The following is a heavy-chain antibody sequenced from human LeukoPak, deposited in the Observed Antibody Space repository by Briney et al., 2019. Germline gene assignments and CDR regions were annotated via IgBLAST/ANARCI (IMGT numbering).Heavy chain of an antibody. CDR1: GGTFSSYA. Sequence: SVKVSCKASGGTFSSYAISWVRQAPGQGLEWMGGIIPIFGTANYAQKFQGRVTITADESTSTAYMELSSLRSEDTAVYYCARMYCSSASCSRSRVVPPYFDYWGQGTLVTVSS. D-gene: IGHD2-2*01. J-gene: IGHJ4*02. V-gene: IGHV1-69*01. CDR3: ARMYCSSASCSRSRVVPPYFDY. CDR2: IIPIFGTA.